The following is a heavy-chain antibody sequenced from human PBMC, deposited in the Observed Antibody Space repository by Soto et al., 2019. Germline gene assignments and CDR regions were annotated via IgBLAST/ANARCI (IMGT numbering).Heavy chain of an antibody. Sequence: QVQLVQSGAEVKKPGSSVKVSCKASGGTFSTSAISWVRQAPGQGLEWVGGIMPVFATPDYAQNFQGRVTITADESRTTAYLELTSLRTDDTAVYYCARDTDRQQLGGNYYYILDVWGQGTAITVSS. CDR1: GGTFSTSA. D-gene: IGHD3-3*02. CDR3: ARDTDRQQLGGNYYYILDV. J-gene: IGHJ6*02. CDR2: IMPVFATP. V-gene: IGHV1-69*12.